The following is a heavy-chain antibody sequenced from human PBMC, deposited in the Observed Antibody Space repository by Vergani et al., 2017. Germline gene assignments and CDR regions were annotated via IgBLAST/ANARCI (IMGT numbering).Heavy chain of an antibody. J-gene: IGHJ6*03. D-gene: IGHD3-3*01. V-gene: IGHV3-23*01. CDR2: ISDNGGTT. Sequence: EVQLLESGGGLAQPGGSLRLSCAASGFTFSNYAMTWVRQAPGKGLEWVSIISDNGGTTYYADSVKGRFTISRDNSKDTLYLQMNSLRAEDTAVYYCASAHEVAVWSGCPDYYDEYMEVWGKGTTVTVSS. CDR1: GFTFSNYA. CDR3: ASAHEVAVWSGCPDYYDEYMEV.